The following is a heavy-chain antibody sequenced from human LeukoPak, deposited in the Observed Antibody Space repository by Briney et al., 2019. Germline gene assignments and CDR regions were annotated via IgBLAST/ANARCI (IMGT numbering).Heavy chain of an antibody. CDR1: GYTFTSYG. J-gene: IGHJ3*02. D-gene: IGHD3-22*01. CDR3: AANYDSSGYYYLAFDI. CDR2: ISAYNGNT. Sequence: ASVKVSCKASGYTFTSYGISWVRQAPGQGLEWMGWISAYNGNTNYAQKLQGRVTMTTDTSTSTAYMELRSLRSEDTAVYYCAANYDSSGYYYLAFDIWGQGTMVTVSS. V-gene: IGHV1-18*01.